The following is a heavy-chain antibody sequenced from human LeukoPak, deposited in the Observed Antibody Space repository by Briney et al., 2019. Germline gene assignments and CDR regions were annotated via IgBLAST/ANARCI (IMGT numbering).Heavy chain of an antibody. CDR3: EKDWGRSLPITVVRGVLSTRMDV. CDR1: GFTFSSYG. J-gene: IGHJ6*02. D-gene: IGHD3-10*01. Sequence: GRSLRLSCAASGFTFSSYGMHWVRQAPSKGLEWVAVISYEGSNKYYADSVKGRLTISRDNSKNTLYLQMNSLRAEDTAVSYCEKDWGRSLPITVVRGVLSTRMDVWGQGTTVTVSS. CDR2: ISYEGSNK. V-gene: IGHV3-30*18.